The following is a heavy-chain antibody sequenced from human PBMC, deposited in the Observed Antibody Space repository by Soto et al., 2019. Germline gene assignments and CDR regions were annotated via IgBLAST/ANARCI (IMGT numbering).Heavy chain of an antibody. Sequence: QVQLVQSGAEVKKPGASVKVSCKASGFAFSVYGFSWVRQAPGQGLEWMAWVSVYNGDINYAQRFQGRVTMTTDTSTETVYMEMRSLRSDDTAVYYCTRYPYVKDAFDLWGQGTLVRVSS. CDR2: VSVYNGDI. D-gene: IGHD1-1*01. J-gene: IGHJ3*01. V-gene: IGHV1-18*01. CDR3: TRYPYVKDAFDL. CDR1: GFAFSVYG.